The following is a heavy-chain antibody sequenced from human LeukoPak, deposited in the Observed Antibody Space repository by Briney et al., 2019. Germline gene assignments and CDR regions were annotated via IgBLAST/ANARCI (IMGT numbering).Heavy chain of an antibody. CDR1: GGTFSSYA. CDR3: ARDGGGSRYYYYYMDV. CDR2: IIPIFGTA. D-gene: IGHD1-26*01. V-gene: IGHV1-69*01. Sequence: ASVKVSCKASGGTFSSYAISWVRQAPGQGLEWMGGIIPIFGTANYAQKFQGRVTITADESTSTAYMELSSLRSEDTAVYYCARDGGGSRYYYYYMDVWGKGTTVTISS. J-gene: IGHJ6*03.